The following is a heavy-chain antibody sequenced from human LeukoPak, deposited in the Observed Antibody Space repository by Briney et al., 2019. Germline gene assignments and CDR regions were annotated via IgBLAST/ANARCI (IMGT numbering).Heavy chain of an antibody. V-gene: IGHV3-23*01. Sequence: GGSLRLSCAASGFTVSSYGMTWVRQAPGKGLEWVSAFSATDGSAQYAESVRGRFTISRDNSKNSQYLQMNSLSDEDTAVYFCAKARIAAAGTGAFDVWGQGTMVTVSS. CDR2: FSATDGSA. J-gene: IGHJ3*01. D-gene: IGHD6-13*01. CDR1: GFTVSSYG. CDR3: AKARIAAAGTGAFDV.